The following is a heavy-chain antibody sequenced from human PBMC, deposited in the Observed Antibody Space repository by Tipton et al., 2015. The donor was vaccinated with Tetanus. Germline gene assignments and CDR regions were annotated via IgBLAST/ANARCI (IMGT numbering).Heavy chain of an antibody. CDR2: IFYTGSR. V-gene: IGHV4-39*01. Sequence: GLVKPSETLSLTCAVSGVSISSSTYFWGWIRQPPGKGLEWIGHIFYTGSRHYRPSFESRVTISVDTSKNQFSLNLSSVTAADTAVYFCARQEPPRRFFYDSSGSSVWGQGILVTASS. CDR3: ARQEPPRRFFYDSSGSSV. CDR1: GVSISSSTYF. J-gene: IGHJ4*02. D-gene: IGHD3-22*01.